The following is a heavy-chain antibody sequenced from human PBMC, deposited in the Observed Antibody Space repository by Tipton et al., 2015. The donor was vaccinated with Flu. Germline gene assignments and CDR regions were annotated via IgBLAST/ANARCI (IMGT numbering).Heavy chain of an antibody. CDR2: ISGSSDST. D-gene: IGHD3-22*01. V-gene: IGHV3-23*01. CDR3: AKWTYYSDSTPN. Sequence: SLRLSCAASGFTVSSNSMSWVRQAPGKGLEWVSTISGSSDSTHYADSVKGRFTISRDNSKNAVFLQMNSLRAEDTAVYYCAKWTYYSDSTPNWGQGTLVTVS. CDR1: GFTVSSNS. J-gene: IGHJ1*01.